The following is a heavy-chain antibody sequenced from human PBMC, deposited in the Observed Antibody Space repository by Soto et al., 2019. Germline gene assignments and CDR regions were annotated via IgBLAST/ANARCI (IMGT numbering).Heavy chain of an antibody. CDR1: GFTFSSYG. V-gene: IGHV3-30*18. CDR3: AQTYDILTGYLDY. CDR2: ISYDGSNK. J-gene: IGHJ4*02. D-gene: IGHD3-9*01. Sequence: QVQLVESGGGVVQPGRSLRLSCAASGFTFSSYGMHWVRQAPGKGLEWVAVISYDGSNKYYADSVKGRFTISRDNSKNTLYLQMNSLRAEDTAVYYCAQTYDILTGYLDYWGQGTLGTGSS.